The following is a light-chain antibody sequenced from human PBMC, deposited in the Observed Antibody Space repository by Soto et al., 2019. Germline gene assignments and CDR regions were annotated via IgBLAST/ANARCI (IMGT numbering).Light chain of an antibody. Sequence: DIQMTQSPSSLSASVGDRVSITCRAGQSVNRFLNWYQQKPGKAPKLLIYGASSLQSGVPSRFSGSGSGTDFTLTISSLQPEDCATYYCQPSYSSPQTYGQGTKVEIK. J-gene: IGKJ1*01. CDR2: GAS. CDR3: QPSYSSPQT. V-gene: IGKV1-39*01. CDR1: QSVNRF.